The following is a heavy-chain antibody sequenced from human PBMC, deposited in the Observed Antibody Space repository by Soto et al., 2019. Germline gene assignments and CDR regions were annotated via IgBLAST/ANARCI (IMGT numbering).Heavy chain of an antibody. CDR1: GFIFSAYG. CDR3: AREAAAGTLDY. CDR2: ISYDGNNE. Sequence: GGSLRLSCAASGFIFSAYGIHWVRQAPGKGLEWVAVISYDGNNEHYADSVKGRFTISRDNSKNTLFLQMSSLGAEDTAVYYCAREAAAGTLDYWGQGTLVTVSS. J-gene: IGHJ4*02. V-gene: IGHV3-30*03. D-gene: IGHD6-13*01.